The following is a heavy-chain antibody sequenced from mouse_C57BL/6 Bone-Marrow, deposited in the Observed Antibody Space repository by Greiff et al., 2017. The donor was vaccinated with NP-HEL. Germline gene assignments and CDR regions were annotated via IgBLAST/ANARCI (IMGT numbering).Heavy chain of an antibody. CDR3: ARSDRFRYYLDY. CDR2: IYPGGGYT. Sequence: VQLQQSGAELVRPGTSVKMSCKASGYTFTNYWIGWAKQRPGHGLEWIGDIYPGGGYTNYNEKFKGKATLTADKSSSTAYMQFSSLTSEDSAIYYCARSDRFRYYLDYWGQGTTLTVSS. D-gene: IGHD2-14*01. J-gene: IGHJ2*01. V-gene: IGHV1-63*01. CDR1: GYTFTNYW.